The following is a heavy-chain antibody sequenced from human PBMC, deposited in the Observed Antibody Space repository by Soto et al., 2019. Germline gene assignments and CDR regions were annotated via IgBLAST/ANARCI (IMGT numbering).Heavy chain of an antibody. V-gene: IGHV3-13*01. J-gene: IGHJ6*02. D-gene: IGHD2-8*01. Sequence: EVQLVESGGGLVQPGGSLRLSCAASGFTFSSYDMHWVRQATGKGLEWVSAIGTAGDTYYPGSVKGRFTISRENATIALYLQKKGVRAEYTAVYYCARDMLAAGVLYYYYGGMDVWGQGTTVTVSS. CDR2: IGTAGDT. CDR3: ARDMLAAGVLYYYYGGMDV. CDR1: GFTFSSYD.